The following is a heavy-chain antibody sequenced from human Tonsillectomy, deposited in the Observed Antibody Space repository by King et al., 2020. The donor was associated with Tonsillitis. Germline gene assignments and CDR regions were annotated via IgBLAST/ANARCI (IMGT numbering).Heavy chain of an antibody. Sequence: GQLVQSGGGLVKPGGSLRLSCAASGFTFSDYYMSWIRQAPGKGLEWVSYISSSANTIYYADSVKGRFTISRDNSKNSLYLQMNSLRAEDTAVYYCAREIYYNSSGYPFDYWGQGTLVTVSS. CDR2: ISSSANTI. CDR1: GFTFSDYY. V-gene: IGHV3-11*01. J-gene: IGHJ4*02. CDR3: AREIYYNSSGYPFDY. D-gene: IGHD3-22*01.